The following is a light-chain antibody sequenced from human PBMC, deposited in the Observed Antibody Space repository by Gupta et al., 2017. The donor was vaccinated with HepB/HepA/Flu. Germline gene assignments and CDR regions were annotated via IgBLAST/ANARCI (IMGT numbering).Light chain of an antibody. J-gene: IGKJ4*02. V-gene: IGKV3-15*01. Sequence: EIVMTQSPATLSVSPGERATLSCRASQSVSSNLVWYQQNPGQAPRLLIYGASTRATGIPDRFSGSGAGTDFTLTISSRQSEDFAVYYCPQYKTPATFGEGNXGEI. CDR1: QSVSSN. CDR3: PQYKTPAT. CDR2: GAS.